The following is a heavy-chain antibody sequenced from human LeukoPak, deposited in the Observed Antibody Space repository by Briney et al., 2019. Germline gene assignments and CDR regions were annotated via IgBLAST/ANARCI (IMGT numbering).Heavy chain of an antibody. J-gene: IGHJ3*02. CDR2: ISSNGAGT. V-gene: IGHV3-64D*09. D-gene: IGHD6-13*01. CDR3: VKGGSYSSHAFDI. CDR1: GFTLSSYA. Sequence: PGGSLRLSCSASGFTLSSYAMHWVRQAPGKGLESVSSISSNGAGTYYADSLKGRFTISRDNSKNTLYLQMSSLRADDTAVYYCVKGGSYSSHAFDIWGQGTMVTVSS.